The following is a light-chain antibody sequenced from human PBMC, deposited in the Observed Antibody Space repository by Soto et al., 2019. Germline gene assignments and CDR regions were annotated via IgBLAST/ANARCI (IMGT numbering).Light chain of an antibody. CDR2: DAS. CDR3: QQRSNWPPRFT. V-gene: IGKV3-11*01. CDR1: QSVSSY. Sequence: EIVLTQSPATLSLSPGERATLSCRASQSVSSYLAWYQQKPCQAPRLLIYDASNRATGIPARFSGSGSGTDFTLTICSLEPEDFAVYYCQQRSNWPPRFTFGPGTKVDIK. J-gene: IGKJ3*01.